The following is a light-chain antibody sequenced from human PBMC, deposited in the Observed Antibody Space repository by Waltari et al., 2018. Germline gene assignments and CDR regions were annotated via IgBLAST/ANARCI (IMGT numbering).Light chain of an antibody. J-gene: IGLJ2*01. CDR1: SSAVGSYNL. CDR2: EVS. Sequence: QSALTQPASVSGSPGQSIPIPCTGTSSAVGSYNLVSWYQQHPGRAPKLMIYEVSERPSGVSNRFSGSKSGNTASLTISGLQAEDEADYYCCSYTGSPHVVFGGGTKLTVL. CDR3: CSYTGSPHVV. V-gene: IGLV2-23*02.